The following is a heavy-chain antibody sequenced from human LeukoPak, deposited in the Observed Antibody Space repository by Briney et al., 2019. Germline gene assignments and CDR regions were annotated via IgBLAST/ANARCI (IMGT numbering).Heavy chain of an antibody. CDR3: AGRIAARPGEPFDY. D-gene: IGHD6-6*01. Sequence: GASVKVSCKASGGTFSSYAISWVRQAPGQGLEWMGGIIPIFGTANYAQKFQGRVTITADESTSTAYMELSSLRSEDTAVYYCAGRIAARPGEPFDYWGQGTLVTVSS. CDR2: IIPIFGTA. CDR1: GGTFSSYA. J-gene: IGHJ4*02. V-gene: IGHV1-69*13.